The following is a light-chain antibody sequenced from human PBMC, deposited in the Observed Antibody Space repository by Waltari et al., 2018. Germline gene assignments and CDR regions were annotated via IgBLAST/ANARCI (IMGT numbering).Light chain of an antibody. J-gene: IGLJ1*01. Sequence: QSALTQPASVSGSPGQSITISCTGTSADVGGYNYVSWYQQYPGKAPQLMIYEVSFRTAGISKRFSGSKYGNTATLTISGIQAEDEADYYCSSKTSASGVFGTGTTVTVL. CDR3: SSKTSASGV. CDR2: EVS. CDR1: SADVGGYNY. V-gene: IGLV2-14*01.